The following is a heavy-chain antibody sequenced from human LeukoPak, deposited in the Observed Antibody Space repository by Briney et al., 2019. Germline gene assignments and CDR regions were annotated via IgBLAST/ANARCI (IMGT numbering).Heavy chain of an antibody. CDR2: VYTSGST. Sequence: TLSLTCTVSGASISSGTSYLNWIRQPAGKRLEWMVRVYTSGSTNYNPPLKSGVTTQVYTPKHQFYLKLSSVTAADTAMYYCATGYQEGWFDSWGQGPLVIVSS. CDR3: ATGYQEGWFDS. CDR1: GASISSGTSY. D-gene: IGHD3-16*02. V-gene: IGHV4-61*02. J-gene: IGHJ5*01.